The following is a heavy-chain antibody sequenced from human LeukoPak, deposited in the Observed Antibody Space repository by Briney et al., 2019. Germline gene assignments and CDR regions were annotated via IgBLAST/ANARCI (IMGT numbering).Heavy chain of an antibody. CDR1: GGSISSYY. D-gene: IGHD5-24*01. CDR3: ARDRGMATITGYYYYYYGMDV. CDR2: IYYSGST. J-gene: IGHJ6*02. V-gene: IGHV4-59*01. Sequence: PSETLSLTCTVSGGSISSYYWSWIRQPPGKGLEWIGYIYYSGSTNYNPSLKSRVTISVDTSKNQFSLKLSSVTAADTAVYYCARDRGMATITGYYYYYYGMDVWGQGTTVTVSS.